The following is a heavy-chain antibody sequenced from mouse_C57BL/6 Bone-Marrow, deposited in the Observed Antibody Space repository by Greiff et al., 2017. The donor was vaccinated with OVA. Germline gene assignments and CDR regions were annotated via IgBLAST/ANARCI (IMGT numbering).Heavy chain of an antibody. CDR3: ARYGYDDYYAMDY. CDR2: ISDGGSYT. CDR1: GFTFSSYA. Sequence: VQLQQSGGGLVKPGGSLKLSCAASGFTFSSYAMSWVRQTPEKRLEWVATISDGGSYTYYPDNVKGRFTISRDNAKNNLYLQMSHLKSEDTAMYYCARYGYDDYYAMDYWGQGTSVTVSS. D-gene: IGHD2-2*01. J-gene: IGHJ4*01. V-gene: IGHV5-4*01.